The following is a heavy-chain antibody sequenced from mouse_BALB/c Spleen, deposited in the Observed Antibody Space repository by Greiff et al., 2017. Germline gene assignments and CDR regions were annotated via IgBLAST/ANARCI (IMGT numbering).Heavy chain of an antibody. CDR1: GFSLSTSGMG. Sequence: QVQLKESGPGILQPSQTLSLTCSFSGFSLSTSGMGVSWIRQPSGKGLEWLAHIYWDDDKRYNPSLKSRLTISKDTSRNQVFLKITSVDTADTATYYCARSGLGNFDVWGAGTTVTVSS. CDR3: ARSGLGNFDV. CDR2: IYWDDDK. J-gene: IGHJ1*01. V-gene: IGHV8-12*01. D-gene: IGHD4-1*01.